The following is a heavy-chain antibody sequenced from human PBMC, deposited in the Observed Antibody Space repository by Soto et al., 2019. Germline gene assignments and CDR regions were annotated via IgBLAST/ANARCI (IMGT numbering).Heavy chain of an antibody. D-gene: IGHD5-18*01. CDR2: ISYDGSNK. J-gene: IGHJ4*02. Sequence: HPGGSLRLSCAASGFTFSSYGMHWVRQAPGKGLEWVAVISYDGSNKYYADSVKGRFTISRDNSKNTLYLQMNSLRAEDTAVYYCAKEAPAMAFDYWGQGTLVTVSS. CDR3: AKEAPAMAFDY. CDR1: GFTFSSYG. V-gene: IGHV3-30*18.